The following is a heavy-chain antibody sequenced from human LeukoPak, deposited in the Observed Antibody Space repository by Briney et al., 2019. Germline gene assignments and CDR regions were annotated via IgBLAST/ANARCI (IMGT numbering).Heavy chain of an antibody. CDR3: AKDELAITTRGVLDYFAY. D-gene: IGHD3-16*02. Sequence: GGTLRLSCAASGFIFRSYGMSWVRQAPGKGLEWVSGISSSGGTTHYADSVQGRFTISRDNSKNTLYLQLNSLRAEDTALYYCAKDELAITTRGVLDYFAYWGQGTLVTVSS. V-gene: IGHV3-23*01. CDR1: GFIFRSYG. J-gene: IGHJ4*02. CDR2: ISSSGGTT.